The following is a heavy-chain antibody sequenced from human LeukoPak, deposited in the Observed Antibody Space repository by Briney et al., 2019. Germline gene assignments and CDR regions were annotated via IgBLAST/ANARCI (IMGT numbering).Heavy chain of an antibody. V-gene: IGHV7-4-1*02. CDR1: GYTFTSYA. CDR3: ARDQSSGWSYYYYVDV. J-gene: IGHJ6*03. CDR2: INTNTGNP. D-gene: IGHD6-13*01. Sequence: ASVKVSCKASGYTFTSYAMNWVRQAPGQGLEWMGWINTNTGNPTYAQGFTGRFVFSLDTSVSTAYLQISSLKAEDTAVYYCARDQSSGWSYYYYVDVWGKGTTVTVSS.